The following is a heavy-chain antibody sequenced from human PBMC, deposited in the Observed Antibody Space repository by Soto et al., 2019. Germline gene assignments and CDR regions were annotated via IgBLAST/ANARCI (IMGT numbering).Heavy chain of an antibody. CDR3: ARDLIVVVPAAMYWFDP. D-gene: IGHD2-2*01. J-gene: IGHJ5*02. CDR2: ISAYNGNT. V-gene: IGHV1-18*01. CDR1: GYTFTSYG. Sequence: QVQLVQSGAEVKKPGASVKVSCKASGYTFTSYGISWVRQAPGQGLEWMGWISAYNGNTNYAQKLQGSVTMTTDPSKSTAYMELRSLRSDDTAVYYCARDLIVVVPAAMYWFDPWGQGTLVTVSS.